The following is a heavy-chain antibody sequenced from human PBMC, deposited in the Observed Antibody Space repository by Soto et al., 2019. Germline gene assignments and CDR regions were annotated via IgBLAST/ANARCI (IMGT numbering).Heavy chain of an antibody. D-gene: IGHD2-2*01. Sequence: ASVKVSCKASGYTFTSYDINWVRQATGQGLEWMGWMNPNSGNTGYAQKFQGRVTMTRNTSISTAYMELSSLRSEDTAVYYCARVSSSIVVVPDYGMDVWGQGTTVTVSS. CDR3: ARVSSSIVVVPDYGMDV. CDR1: GYTFTSYD. J-gene: IGHJ6*02. CDR2: MNPNSGNT. V-gene: IGHV1-8*01.